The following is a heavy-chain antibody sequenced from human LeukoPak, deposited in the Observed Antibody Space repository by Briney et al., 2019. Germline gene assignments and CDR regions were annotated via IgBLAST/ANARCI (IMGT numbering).Heavy chain of an antibody. CDR3: AKEGPSALTTVYDYSSYYYYMDA. J-gene: IGHJ6*03. CDR2: IRYDGSNK. D-gene: IGHD4-11*01. V-gene: IGHV3-30*02. Sequence: GGSLRLSCAASGFTFSSYGMHWVRQAPGKGLEWVAFIRYDGSNKYYADSVKGRFTISRDNSKNTLYLPMNSLRAEDTAVYYCAKEGPSALTTVYDYSSYYYYMDAWGQGTTVTVSS. CDR1: GFTFSSYG.